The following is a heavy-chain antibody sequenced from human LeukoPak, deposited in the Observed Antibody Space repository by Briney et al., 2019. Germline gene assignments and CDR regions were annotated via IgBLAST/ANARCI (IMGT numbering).Heavy chain of an antibody. CDR1: GYTFTGYY. Sequence: ASVTVSCKASGYTFTGYYMHWVRQAPGQGLEWMGWINPNSGGTNYAQKFQGRVTMTRDTSISTAYMELSRLRSDDTAVYYCARDRWFGDPTWGYYGMDVWGQGTTVTVSS. J-gene: IGHJ6*02. CDR3: ARDRWFGDPTWGYYGMDV. CDR2: INPNSGGT. D-gene: IGHD3-10*01. V-gene: IGHV1-2*02.